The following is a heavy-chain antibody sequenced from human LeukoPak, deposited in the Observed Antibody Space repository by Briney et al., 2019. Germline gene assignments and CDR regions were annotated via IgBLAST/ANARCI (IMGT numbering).Heavy chain of an antibody. CDR3: ARTAPYCGGDCYYTY. D-gene: IGHD2-21*02. CDR2: MNPNSGNT. CDR1: GYTFTSYD. J-gene: IGHJ4*02. Sequence: ASVKVSCKASGYTFTSYDINWVRQATGQGLEWMGWMNPNSGNTGYAQKFQGRVTMTRNTSISTAYMELSSLRSEDTAVYYCARTAPYCGGDCYYTYWGQGTLVTVSS. V-gene: IGHV1-8*01.